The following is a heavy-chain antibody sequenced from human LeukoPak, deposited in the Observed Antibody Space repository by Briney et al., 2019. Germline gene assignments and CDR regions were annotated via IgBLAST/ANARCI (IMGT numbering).Heavy chain of an antibody. V-gene: IGHV4-59*01. J-gene: IGHJ4*02. CDR2: IYYSGST. D-gene: IGHD2-21*02. CDR3: TRAVTPQPFFDY. Sequence: SETLSLTCTVSGGSISSYYWSWIRQPPGKGLEWIGYIYYSGSTNYNPSLKSRVTISVDTSNNQFSLKLSSVTAADTAVYYCTRAVTPQPFFDYWGQGILVTVSS. CDR1: GGSISSYY.